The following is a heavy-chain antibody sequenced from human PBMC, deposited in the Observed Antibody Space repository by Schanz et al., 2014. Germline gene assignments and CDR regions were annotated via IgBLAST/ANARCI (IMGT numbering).Heavy chain of an antibody. J-gene: IGHJ4*02. Sequence: VQLVESGGGLVQPGGSLRLSCAASGFTFSSYGMHWVRQAPGKGLEWVAVIWYDGNNKYYADSVKGRFTISRDNSKNILYLQMNSLRAEDTAVYYCAKDKRGRSSWFFDYWGQGTLVTVSS. CDR1: GFTFSSYG. CDR2: IWYDGNNK. V-gene: IGHV3-30*02. D-gene: IGHD6-13*01. CDR3: AKDKRGRSSWFFDY.